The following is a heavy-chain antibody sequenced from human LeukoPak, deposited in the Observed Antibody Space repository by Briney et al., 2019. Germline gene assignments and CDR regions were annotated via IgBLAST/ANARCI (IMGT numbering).Heavy chain of an antibody. CDR1: GFTFSSYE. CDR3: ARGGGYDILTGYYYPHYFDY. Sequence: GGSLRLSCAASGFTFSSYEMNWVRQAPGKGLEWVSYISSSGSTIYYADSVKGRFTISRDNAKNSLYLQMNSLRAEDTAVYYCARGGGYDILTGYYYPHYFDYWGREPWSPSPQ. J-gene: IGHJ4*02. D-gene: IGHD3-9*01. CDR2: ISSSGSTI. V-gene: IGHV3-48*03.